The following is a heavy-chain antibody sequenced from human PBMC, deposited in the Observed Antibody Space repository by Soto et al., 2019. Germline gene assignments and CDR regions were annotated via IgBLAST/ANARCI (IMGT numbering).Heavy chain of an antibody. V-gene: IGHV4-39*07. CDR3: ARDSGVFGSSWYNWFDP. CDR1: GGSISSAPSY. Sequence: SETLSLTCTVSGGSISSAPSYWAWIRQPPGKGLEWIGHIFYDGRTTYSPSLRSRVSISADTSKNQFSLKLSSVTAADTAVYYCARDSGVFGSSWYNWFDPWGQGTLVTVSS. D-gene: IGHD6-13*01. J-gene: IGHJ5*02. CDR2: IFYDGRT.